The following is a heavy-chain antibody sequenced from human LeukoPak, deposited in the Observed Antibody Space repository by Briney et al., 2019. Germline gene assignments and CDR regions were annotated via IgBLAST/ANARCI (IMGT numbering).Heavy chain of an antibody. CDR2: INHSGST. Sequence: SETLSLTCAVYGGSFSGYYWSWIRQPPGKGLEWIGEINHSGSTNYNPSLKSRVTISVDTSKNQFSLKLSSVTAAGTAVYYCATGYCSGGSCQTRYFDYWGQGTLVTVSS. D-gene: IGHD2-15*01. J-gene: IGHJ4*02. CDR1: GGSFSGYY. CDR3: ATGYCSGGSCQTRYFDY. V-gene: IGHV4-34*01.